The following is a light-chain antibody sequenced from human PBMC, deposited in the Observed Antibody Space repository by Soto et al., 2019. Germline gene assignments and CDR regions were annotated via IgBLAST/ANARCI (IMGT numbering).Light chain of an antibody. CDR1: QSVNSNY. V-gene: IGKV3-20*01. CDR2: GAS. J-gene: IGKJ1*01. CDR3: QQYDSTPPT. Sequence: EIVLTQSPGTLSLSPGERATLSCRASQSVNSNYLAWYQRKPGQAPRLLIYGASNRATDLPYRFSAGGSGTDFTLTITRLEAEDFAVYYCQQYDSTPPTFGQGTKVEVK.